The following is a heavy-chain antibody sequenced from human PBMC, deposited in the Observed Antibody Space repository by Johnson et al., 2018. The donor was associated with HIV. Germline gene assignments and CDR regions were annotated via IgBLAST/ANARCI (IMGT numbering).Heavy chain of an antibody. D-gene: IGHD3-22*01. Sequence: VQVVESGGGLVQPGRSLRLSCAASGFTFEDYALHWVRQAPGKGLEWVSGITWNSGRIAYADSVKGRFTISRDNAKKSLYLQMKSLRAEDTALYYCAKVVGSYYYDSSGEAFDIWGQGTMVTVSS. CDR1: GFTFEDYA. J-gene: IGHJ3*02. CDR3: AKVVGSYYYDSSGEAFDI. V-gene: IGHV3-9*01. CDR2: ITWNSGRI.